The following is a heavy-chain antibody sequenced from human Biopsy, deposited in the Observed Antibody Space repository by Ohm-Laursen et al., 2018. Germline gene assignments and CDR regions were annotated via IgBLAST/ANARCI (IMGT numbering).Heavy chain of an antibody. CDR1: GYSFTKYY. CDR3: ARDETGSSVFGPYYYGMDV. J-gene: IGHJ6*02. V-gene: IGHV1-46*01. D-gene: IGHD3-9*01. Sequence: ASVKVSCKASGYSFTKYYINWVRQAPGQGLEWVGTINPTGGTASYAEKFQGRVTLTRDTSTGTVYLELNSLISEDTALYYCARDETGSSVFGPYYYGMDVWGQGTRVTVSS. CDR2: INPTGGTA.